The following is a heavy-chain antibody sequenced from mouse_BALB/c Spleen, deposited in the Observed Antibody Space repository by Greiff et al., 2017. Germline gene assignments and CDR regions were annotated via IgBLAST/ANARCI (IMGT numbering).Heavy chain of an antibody. J-gene: IGHJ4*01. D-gene: IGHD2-1*01. CDR3: NADGNYYAMDY. CDR1: GFNIKDYY. CDR2: IDPENGDT. V-gene: IGHV14-4*02. Sequence: DVKLQESGAELVRSGASVKLSCTASGFNIKDYYMHWVKQRPEQGLEWIGWIDPENGDTEYAPKFQGKATMTADTSSNTAYLQLSSLTSEDTAVYYCNADGNYYAMDYWGQGTSVTVSS.